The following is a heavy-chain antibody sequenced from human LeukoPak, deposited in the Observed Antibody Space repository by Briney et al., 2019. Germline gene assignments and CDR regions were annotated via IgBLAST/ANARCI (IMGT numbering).Heavy chain of an antibody. CDR1: GFTFSSYS. CDR2: IYYSGST. J-gene: IGHJ3*02. Sequence: LRLSCAASGFTFSSYSMNWIRQHPGKGLEWIGYIYYSGSTYYNPSLKSRVTISVDTSKNQFSLKLSSVTAADTAVYYCARFVVVVNNAGLDAFDIWGQGTMVTVSS. CDR3: ARFVVVVNNAGLDAFDI. D-gene: IGHD2-15*01. V-gene: IGHV4-31*02.